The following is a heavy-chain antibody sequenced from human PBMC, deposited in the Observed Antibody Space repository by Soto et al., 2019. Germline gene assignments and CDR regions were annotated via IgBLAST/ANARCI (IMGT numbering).Heavy chain of an antibody. CDR3: AREKVGTTFFDT. Sequence: PSETLSLTCGVSGFAISRGYYWSWVRQPPGKGLEWIGSIYPSVSSYHNPSLATRLGLSIDASKNQFTLNLTSVTAADTALYFCAREKVGTTFFDTWGQGIQVTVSS. D-gene: IGHD2-21*02. J-gene: IGHJ4*02. CDR1: GFAISRGYY. CDR2: IYPSVSS. V-gene: IGHV4-38-2*02.